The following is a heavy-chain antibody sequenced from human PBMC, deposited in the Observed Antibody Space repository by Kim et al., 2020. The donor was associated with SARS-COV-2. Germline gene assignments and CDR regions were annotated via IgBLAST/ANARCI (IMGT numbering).Heavy chain of an antibody. V-gene: IGHV4-59*09. Sequence: LKGRVTISVDTSKNRFSLKLSAVTAAATAVYYCARGGYYDSSGYDIAFDIWGQGTMVTVSS. D-gene: IGHD3-22*01. CDR3: ARGGYYDSSGYDIAFDI. J-gene: IGHJ3*02.